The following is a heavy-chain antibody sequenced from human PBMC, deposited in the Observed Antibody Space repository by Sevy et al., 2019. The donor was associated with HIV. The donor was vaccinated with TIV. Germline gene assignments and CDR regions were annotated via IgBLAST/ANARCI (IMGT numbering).Heavy chain of an antibody. V-gene: IGHV3-33*06. D-gene: IGHD3-16*01. Sequence: DSMKGRFTISRDNSKNTVELQLNSLRAEDTAVYYCAKGMLITQYYFDYWGQGTLVTVSS. CDR3: AKGMLITQYYFDY. J-gene: IGHJ4*02.